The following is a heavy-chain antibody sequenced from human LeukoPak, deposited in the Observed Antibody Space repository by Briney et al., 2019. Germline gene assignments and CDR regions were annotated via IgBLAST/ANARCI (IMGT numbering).Heavy chain of an antibody. CDR2: VSPGSTT. V-gene: IGHV3-23*01. CDR3: TKGQPMLEY. CDR1: GFTFSNYA. D-gene: IGHD3-10*02. Sequence: GVSLTLSCAASGFTFSNYAMNWVRQAPGKGLEWVSTVSPGSTTYHADAVKGRFTISRDNSKNTLYLQMNSLRAEDTAVYYCTKGQPMLEYWGQGTLVTVSS. J-gene: IGHJ4*02.